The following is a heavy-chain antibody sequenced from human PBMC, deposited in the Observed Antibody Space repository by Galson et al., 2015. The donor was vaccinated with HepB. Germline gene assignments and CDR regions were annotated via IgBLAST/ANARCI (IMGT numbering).Heavy chain of an antibody. CDR2: ISAGSRYM. V-gene: IGHV3-21*01. Sequence: SLRLSCAASGFTFHDYSINWVRQAPGKGLEWVSYISAGSRYMYYADSVRGRFTISRDNAKNSLYLQMNSLRAEDTGVYYCARAGYCGGDCYAIQRYWYFDLWGRGTLVTVSS. D-gene: IGHD2-21*02. CDR3: ARAGYCGGDCYAIQRYWYFDL. J-gene: IGHJ2*01. CDR1: GFTFHDYS.